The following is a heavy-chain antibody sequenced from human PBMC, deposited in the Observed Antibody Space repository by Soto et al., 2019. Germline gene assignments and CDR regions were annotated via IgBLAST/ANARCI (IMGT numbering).Heavy chain of an antibody. CDR3: ARPLEYSSSPWYGLDV. V-gene: IGHV3-21*01. CDR1: GFTFSSYS. Sequence: PGGSLRLSCAASGFTFSSYSMNWVRQAPGKGLEWVSSISSSSSYIYYADSVKGRFTISRDNAKNSLYLQMNSLRAEDTAVYYCARPLEYSSSPWYGLDVWGQGTTVTVSS. CDR2: ISSSSSYI. J-gene: IGHJ6*02. D-gene: IGHD6-6*01.